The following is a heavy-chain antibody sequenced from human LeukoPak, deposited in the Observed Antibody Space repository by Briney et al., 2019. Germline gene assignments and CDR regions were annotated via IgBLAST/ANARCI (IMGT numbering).Heavy chain of an antibody. CDR3: ARDVLVLGGWYKPYNWFDP. Sequence: GASVKVSCKASGYTFTGYYMHWVRQAPGQGLEWMGWINPNSGGTNYAQKFQGRVTMTRDTSISTAYMELSRLRSDDTAVYYCARDVLVLGGWYKPYNWFDPWGQGTLVTVSS. V-gene: IGHV1-2*02. D-gene: IGHD6-19*01. CDR1: GYTFTGYY. CDR2: INPNSGGT. J-gene: IGHJ5*02.